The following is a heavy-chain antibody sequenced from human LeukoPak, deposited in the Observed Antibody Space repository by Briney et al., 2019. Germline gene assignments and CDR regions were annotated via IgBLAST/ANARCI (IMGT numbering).Heavy chain of an antibody. CDR1: GGTFNSYA. D-gene: IGHD5-24*01. V-gene: IGHV1-69*06. J-gene: IGHJ5*02. CDR2: IIPIFGTT. CDR3: ARDNSVRDEAWWFNP. Sequence: SVKVSCKASGGTFNSYAISWVRQAPGQGLEWMGGIIPIFGTTNYARKFRGRVTLTADKSTRTAYMELSSLRSEDTAVYYCARDNSVRDEAWWFNPWGQGTLVTVSS.